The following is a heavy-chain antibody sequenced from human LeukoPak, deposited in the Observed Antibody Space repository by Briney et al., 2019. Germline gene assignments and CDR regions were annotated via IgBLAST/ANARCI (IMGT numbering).Heavy chain of an antibody. J-gene: IGHJ4*02. CDR2: IYYSGST. Sequence: PSETLSLTCTVSGGSISSSSYYWGWIRQPPGKGLEWIGSIYYSGSTYYNPSLKSRVTISVDTSKNQFSLKLSSVTAADTAVYYCARGALGTAMAYFDYWGQGTLVTVSS. CDR3: ARGALGTAMAYFDY. D-gene: IGHD5-18*01. V-gene: IGHV4-39*07. CDR1: GGSISSSSYY.